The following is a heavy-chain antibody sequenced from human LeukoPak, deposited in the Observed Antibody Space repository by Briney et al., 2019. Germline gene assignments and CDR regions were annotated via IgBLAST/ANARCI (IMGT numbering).Heavy chain of an antibody. D-gene: IGHD5-18*01. Sequence: TSETLSLTCTVSGYSISSGYCWGWIRQPPGKGLEWIGSIYYSGSTYYNPSLKSRVTISVDTSKNQFSLKLSSVTAADTAVYYCARDNRIQLWFDPWGQGTLVTVSS. CDR3: ARDNRIQLWFDP. V-gene: IGHV4-38-2*02. CDR1: GYSISSGYC. J-gene: IGHJ5*02. CDR2: IYYSGST.